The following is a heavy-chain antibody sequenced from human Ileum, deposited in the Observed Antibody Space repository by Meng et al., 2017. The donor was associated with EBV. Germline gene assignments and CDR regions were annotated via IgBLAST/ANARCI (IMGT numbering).Heavy chain of an antibody. CDR3: ASGRDYAWHS. D-gene: IGHD4-17*01. CDR2: IYHSGST. V-gene: IGHV4-4*02. CDR1: GDSISSNNW. Sequence: QVQLPESGPGLVKPSGTLSLTCAVSGDSISSNNWWSWVRQPPGKGLEWIGEIYHSGSTNYNPSFKSRVTMSVDKSKNQISLNLSSVTAADTAVDYCASGRDYAWHSWGRGTLVTVSS. J-gene: IGHJ4*02.